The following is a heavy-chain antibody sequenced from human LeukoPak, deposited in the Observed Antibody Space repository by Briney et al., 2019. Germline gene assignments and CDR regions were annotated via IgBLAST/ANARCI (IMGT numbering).Heavy chain of an antibody. CDR3: ARGYSSGWSAYDI. CDR2: IYRSGST. CDR1: GGSISSSHW. Sequence: PSETLSLTCAVSGGSISSSHWWSWVRQPPWRGLEWIGEIYRSGSTNYNPSLKSRVTISVDESKNQFSLKLSSVTAADTAVYYCARGYSSGWSAYDIWGQGTMVTVSS. D-gene: IGHD6-19*01. V-gene: IGHV4-4*02. J-gene: IGHJ3*02.